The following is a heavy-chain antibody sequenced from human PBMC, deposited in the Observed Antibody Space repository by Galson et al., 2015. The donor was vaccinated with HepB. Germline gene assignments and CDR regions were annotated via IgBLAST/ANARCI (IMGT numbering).Heavy chain of an antibody. CDR1: GFTFNTYS. V-gene: IGHV3-23*01. J-gene: IGHJ4*02. CDR2: INGSGGST. Sequence: SLRLSCAASGFTFNTYSMNWVRQAPGKGLEWVSEINGSGGSTYYADSVKGRFTISRDNSKNTLYLQMNSLRVEDTAIYFCARDLDYGEVFDYWGQGTLVTVSS. D-gene: IGHD4-17*01. CDR3: ARDLDYGEVFDY.